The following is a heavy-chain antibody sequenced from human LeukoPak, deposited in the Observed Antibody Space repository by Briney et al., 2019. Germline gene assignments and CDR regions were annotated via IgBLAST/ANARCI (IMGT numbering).Heavy chain of an antibody. J-gene: IGHJ4*02. Sequence: SETLSLTCTVSGGSISSSSYYWDWIRQPPGKGLEWIGSIYYSGSTNYNPSLKSRVTMSVDTSKNQFSLKLSSVTAADTAVYYCAREAGNYDFWSGYSYYFDYWGQGTLVTVSS. D-gene: IGHD3-3*01. CDR2: IYYSGST. CDR1: GGSISSSSYY. V-gene: IGHV4-39*07. CDR3: AREAGNYDFWSGYSYYFDY.